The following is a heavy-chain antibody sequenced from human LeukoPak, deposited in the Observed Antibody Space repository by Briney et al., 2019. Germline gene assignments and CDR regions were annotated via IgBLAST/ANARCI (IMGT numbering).Heavy chain of an antibody. V-gene: IGHV3-23*01. CDR2: VSDSGSDT. CDR1: GFTFNNHG. Sequence: GGSLRLSCAASGFTFNNHGMGLVRQASGKGLEWVSAVSDSGSDTYYADSVKGRFTVSRDNSKNTLYLQMNSLRAEDTAVYYCANRVPYSRSSGYFDNWGQGTLVTVSS. D-gene: IGHD6-6*01. J-gene: IGHJ4*02. CDR3: ANRVPYSRSSGYFDN.